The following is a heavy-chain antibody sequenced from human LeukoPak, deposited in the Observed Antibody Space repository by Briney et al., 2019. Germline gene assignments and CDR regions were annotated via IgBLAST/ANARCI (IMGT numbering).Heavy chain of an antibody. Sequence: GGSLRLSCAASGFTVSSNYMSWVRQAPGKGLEWVAWVQNDAKKEYYADSAKGRFTISRDNSKKTVYLQANSLRAEDAAVYFCARDIWDQETRYFDYWGQGTLVTVSP. CDR1: GFTVSSNY. CDR2: VQNDAKKE. D-gene: IGHD1-26*01. V-gene: IGHV3-30*02. J-gene: IGHJ4*02. CDR3: ARDIWDQETRYFDY.